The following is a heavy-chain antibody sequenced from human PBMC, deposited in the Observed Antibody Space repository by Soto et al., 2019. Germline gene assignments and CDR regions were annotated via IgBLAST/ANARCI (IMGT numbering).Heavy chain of an antibody. Sequence: SETLSLTCTVSGGSISSYYWSWIRQPPGKGLEWIGYIYYSGSTNYNPSLKSRVTISVDTSKNQFSLKLSSVTAADTAVYYCARDGIAAHFHAFDIWGQGTMVTVSS. CDR1: GGSISSYY. CDR3: ARDGIAAHFHAFDI. CDR2: IYYSGST. D-gene: IGHD6-6*01. J-gene: IGHJ3*02. V-gene: IGHV4-59*01.